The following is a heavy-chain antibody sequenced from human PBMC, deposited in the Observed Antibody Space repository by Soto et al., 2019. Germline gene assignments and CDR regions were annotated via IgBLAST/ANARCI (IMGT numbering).Heavy chain of an antibody. D-gene: IGHD4-4*01. CDR2: ISGSGNYT. Sequence: PGWSLRLSCAASGFTFSTYSMNWVRQAPGKGLEWVSSISGSGNYTHYADFLRGRFTISRDNAKTSLYLQMNSLRAEDTAVYYCAREGINNYNEYYFDSWGQGTVVTASS. J-gene: IGHJ4*02. CDR3: AREGINNYNEYYFDS. CDR1: GFTFSTYS. V-gene: IGHV3-21*01.